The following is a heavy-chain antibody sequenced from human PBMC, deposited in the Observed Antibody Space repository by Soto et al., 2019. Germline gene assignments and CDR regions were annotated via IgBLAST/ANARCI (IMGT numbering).Heavy chain of an antibody. CDR3: ARITYYYDSSGYPYYFDY. Sequence: SGPTLVNPTQTLTLTCTFSGFSLSTSGMCVSWIRQPPGKALEWLARIDWDDDKYYSTSLKTRLTISKDTSKNQVVLTMTNMDPVDTATYYCARITYYYDSSGYPYYFDYWGQGTLVTVSS. D-gene: IGHD3-22*01. V-gene: IGHV2-70*11. CDR1: GFSLSTSGMC. CDR2: IDWDDDK. J-gene: IGHJ4*02.